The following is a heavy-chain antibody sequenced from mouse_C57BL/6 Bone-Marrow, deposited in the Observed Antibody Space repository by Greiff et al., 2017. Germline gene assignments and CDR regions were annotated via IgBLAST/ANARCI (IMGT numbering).Heavy chain of an antibody. CDR2: IYPGDGDT. CDR3: AMYGNYEDAMDY. D-gene: IGHD2-10*02. Sequence: QVQLQQSGPELVKPGASVKISCKASGYAFSSSWMNWVKQRPGKGLEWSGRIYPGDGDTNYNGKFKGKATLTADKSSTTAYMQLSSLTSEDSAVYCCAMYGNYEDAMDYWGQGTSVTVSS. CDR1: GYAFSSSW. J-gene: IGHJ4*01. V-gene: IGHV1-82*01.